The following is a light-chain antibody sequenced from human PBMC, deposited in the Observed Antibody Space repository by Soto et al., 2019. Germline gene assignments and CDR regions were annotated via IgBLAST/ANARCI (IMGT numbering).Light chain of an antibody. CDR3: QQYYTYSLT. CDR1: QGISSY. J-gene: IGKJ4*02. V-gene: IGKV1-8*01. CDR2: AAS. Sequence: AIRMTQSPSSLSASTGDRVNITCRASQGISSYLAWYQQKPGKAPKLLIYAASTLQGGVPSRFSGSGSGTDCTLTISCLQSEDFATYYCQQYYTYSLTFGGGTKVEI.